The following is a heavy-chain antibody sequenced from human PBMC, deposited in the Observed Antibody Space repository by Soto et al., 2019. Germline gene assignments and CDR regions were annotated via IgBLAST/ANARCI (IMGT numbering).Heavy chain of an antibody. CDR3: ATVHNTSRSFDY. V-gene: IGHV3-23*01. CDR2: TGISGRTT. CDR1: GFTITSSA. D-gene: IGHD1-20*01. J-gene: IGHJ4*02. Sequence: XVSLQLSCAASGFTITSSAMSWVRQAPGKGLEWVSTTGISGRTTYYADSVKGRFTVSRDDSKNTLDLQMSSLRAEDTAVYYCATVHNTSRSFDYWGQGTPVTVSS.